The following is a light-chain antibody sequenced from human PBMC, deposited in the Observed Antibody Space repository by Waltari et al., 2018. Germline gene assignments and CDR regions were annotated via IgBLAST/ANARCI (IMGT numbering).Light chain of an antibody. CDR2: GAS. Sequence: EIVLTQTPGTLSLSPGERATLSCRASQSVSSCYLPWYHPKPGQAPRRLVYGASSRATGIPDRFSGSGSGTDFTLTISRLEPEDFAVYYCQQYGSSPRTFGQGTKVEIK. V-gene: IGKV3-20*01. CDR3: QQYGSSPRT. CDR1: QSVSSCY. J-gene: IGKJ1*01.